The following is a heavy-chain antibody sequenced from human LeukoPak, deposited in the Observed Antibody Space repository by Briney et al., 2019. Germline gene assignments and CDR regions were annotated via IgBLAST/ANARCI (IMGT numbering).Heavy chain of an antibody. D-gene: IGHD4-23*01. V-gene: IGHV3-21*01. CDR3: ARVDNYGGNPPDY. J-gene: IGHJ4*02. CDR2: ISSSTTYI. CDR1: GFTFNMYT. Sequence: GGSLRLSCAASGFTFNMYTMYWVLQAPGKGLEWVSSISSSTTYIYYADSVKGRFTISRDNVKNSLSLQMNSLRAEDTAVYYCARVDNYGGNPPDYWGQGTLVTVSS.